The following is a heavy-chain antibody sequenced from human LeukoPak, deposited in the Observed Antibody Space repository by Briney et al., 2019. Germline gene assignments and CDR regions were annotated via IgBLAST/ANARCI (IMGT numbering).Heavy chain of an antibody. J-gene: IGHJ4*02. D-gene: IGHD5-24*01. Sequence: SETLSLTCAVYGGSFSGYYWSWIRQPPGKGLEWIGEVNHSGSTNYNPSLKSRVTISVDTSKNQLSLKLSSVTAADTAVYYCARRGPYGYNNPHFDHWGQGTLATVSS. CDR2: VNHSGST. CDR3: ARRGPYGYNNPHFDH. CDR1: GGSFSGYY. V-gene: IGHV4-34*01.